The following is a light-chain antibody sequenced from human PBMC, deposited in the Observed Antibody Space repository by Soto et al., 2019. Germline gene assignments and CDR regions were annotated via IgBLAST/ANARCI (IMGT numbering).Light chain of an antibody. J-gene: IGKJ5*01. CDR1: QSVRTN. V-gene: IGKV3-15*01. Sequence: IVMTQSPATLSVSPGERGTLSCRASQSVRTNLAWYQHKPGQAPRLLIYGASTRATGIPGRFSGSGSGTEFTLTISSLESEDFAVYYCQQYHNWPPITFGQGTRLEIK. CDR2: GAS. CDR3: QQYHNWPPIT.